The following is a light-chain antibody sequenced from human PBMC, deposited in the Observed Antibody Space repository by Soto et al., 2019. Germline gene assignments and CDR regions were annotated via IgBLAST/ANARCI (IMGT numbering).Light chain of an antibody. Sequence: DIEMTQSPSTLSASVGERATITCRASQSISTYLAWYQQKPGQAPKVLISAASTWAAEVPARFSGSGSGTDFTLTINSLQPGDFASYYCQHYDCSPQTFGQGTKVDIK. CDR3: QHYDCSPQT. J-gene: IGKJ1*01. CDR2: AAS. V-gene: IGKV1-5*01. CDR1: QSISTY.